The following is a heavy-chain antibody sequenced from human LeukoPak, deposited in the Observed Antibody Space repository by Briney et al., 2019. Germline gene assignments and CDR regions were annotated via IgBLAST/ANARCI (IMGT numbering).Heavy chain of an antibody. J-gene: IGHJ2*01. V-gene: IGHV3-74*03. CDR2: IATEVPDT. CDR3: ARAWYFDL. CDR1: GFAFRTCW. Sequence: GVSLTLSCVASGFAFRTCWMHWVRQAPGKGLVWVSRIATEVPDTAYADSVKGRFTISRDNAKHSLWLQMNSLRAEDTAVYYCARAWYFDLWGRGTLVTVSS.